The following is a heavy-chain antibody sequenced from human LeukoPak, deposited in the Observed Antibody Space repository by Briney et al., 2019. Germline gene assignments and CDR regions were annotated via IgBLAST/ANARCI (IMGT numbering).Heavy chain of an antibody. Sequence: PSQTLSLTCTVSGGSISSGGYYWSWIRQHPGKGLEWIGYIYYSGSTYYNPSLKSRVTISIDTSKNQFSLKLSSVTAADTAVYYCARHKGSPVNLDYWGQGTLVTVSS. CDR1: GGSISSGGYY. J-gene: IGHJ4*02. CDR3: ARHKGSPVNLDY. D-gene: IGHD1-14*01. CDR2: IYYSGST. V-gene: IGHV4-31*03.